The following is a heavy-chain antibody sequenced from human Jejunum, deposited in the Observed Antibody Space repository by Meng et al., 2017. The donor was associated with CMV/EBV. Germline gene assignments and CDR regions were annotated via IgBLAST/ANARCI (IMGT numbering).Heavy chain of an antibody. CDR3: VRGVVTMIRYYFDY. D-gene: IGHD3-22*01. J-gene: IGHJ4*02. Sequence: GYTFTSYGISWVRQAPGQGLEWMGWISPYNGNTHYVQKLQGRVTMTTGTSTSTAYMELRSLRSDDTAVYYCVRGVVTMIRYYFDYWGQGTLVTVSS. V-gene: IGHV1-18*01. CDR1: GYTFTSYG. CDR2: ISPYNGNT.